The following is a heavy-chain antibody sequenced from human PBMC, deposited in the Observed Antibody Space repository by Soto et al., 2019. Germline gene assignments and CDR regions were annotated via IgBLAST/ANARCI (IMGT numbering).Heavy chain of an antibody. CDR3: ATEGDAGIAAAGTAWFDR. CDR2: IIPLYGTT. CDR1: RGTFSRYA. V-gene: IGHV1-69*12. Sequence: QVQLVQSGAEVKKPGSSVKVSCKASRGTFSRYAISWVRQAPGQGLELMGGIIPLYGTTNYAQKFQGRVTITADESTRIAYLELSSLRSEDTAIYYCATEGDAGIAAAGTAWFDRWGQGSLVTVSS. J-gene: IGHJ5*02. D-gene: IGHD6-13*01.